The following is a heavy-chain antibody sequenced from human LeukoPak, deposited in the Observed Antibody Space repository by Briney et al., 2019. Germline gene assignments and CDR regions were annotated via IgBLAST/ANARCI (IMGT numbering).Heavy chain of an antibody. CDR3: AREGAYCGGDWYSPDAFDI. J-gene: IGHJ3*02. V-gene: IGHV4-4*02. CDR1: GGPISSSNW. CDR2: IYHSGST. D-gene: IGHD2-21*02. Sequence: SGTLSLTCAVSGGPISSSNWWSWVRQPPGKGLEWIGEIYHSGSTNYNPSLKSRVTISVDKSKNQFSLKLSSVTAAGTAVYYCAREGAYCGGDWYSPDAFDIWGERTMGTVSS.